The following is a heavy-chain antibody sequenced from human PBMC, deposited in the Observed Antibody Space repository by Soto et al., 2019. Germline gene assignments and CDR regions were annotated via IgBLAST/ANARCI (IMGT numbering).Heavy chain of an antibody. Sequence: SLRLSCAASGFTFSSYSMNWVRQAPGKGLEWVAVISYDGSNKYYADSVKGRFTISRDNSKNTLYLQMNSLRAEDTAVYYCAKGDYDYVCRHVHGIWGQGTMVTV. V-gene: IGHV3-30*18. D-gene: IGHD3-16*01. CDR3: AKGDYDYVCRHVHGI. CDR2: ISYDGSNK. J-gene: IGHJ3*02. CDR1: GFTFSSYS.